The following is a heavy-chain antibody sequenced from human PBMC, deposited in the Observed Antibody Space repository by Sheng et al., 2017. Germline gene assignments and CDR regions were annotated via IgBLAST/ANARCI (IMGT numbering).Heavy chain of an antibody. CDR3: ARHTGKRHYRGGAFDI. J-gene: IGHJ3*02. V-gene: IGHV4-34*01. D-gene: IGHD3-10*01. CDR2: INHSGST. Sequence: QVQLQQWGAGLLKPSETLSLTCAVYGGSFSGYYWSWIRQPPGKGLEWIGEINHSGSTNYNPSLKSRVTISVDTSKNQFSLKLSSVTAADTAVYYCARHTGKRHYRGGAFDIVGPRD. CDR1: GGSFSGYY.